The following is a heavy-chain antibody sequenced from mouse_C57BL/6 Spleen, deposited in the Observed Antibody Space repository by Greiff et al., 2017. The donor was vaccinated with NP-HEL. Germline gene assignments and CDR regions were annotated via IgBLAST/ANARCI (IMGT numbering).Heavy chain of an antibody. CDR1: GFSLTSYG. CDR2: IWRGGST. J-gene: IGHJ1*03. V-gene: IGHV2-5*01. Sequence: VQLQQSGPGLVQPSQSLSITCTVSGFSLTSYGVHWVRQSPGKGLEWLGVIWRGGSTDYNAAFMSRLSITKDNSKSQVFFKMNSLQADDTAIYYCAKGDYYYGSSYWYFDVWGTGTTVTVSS. CDR3: AKGDYYYGSSYWYFDV. D-gene: IGHD1-1*01.